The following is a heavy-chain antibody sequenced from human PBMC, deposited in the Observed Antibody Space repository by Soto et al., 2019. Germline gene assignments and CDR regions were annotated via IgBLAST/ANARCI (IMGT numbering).Heavy chain of an antibody. Sequence: GESLKISCKGSGYSFTSYWIGWVRQMPGKGLEWMGIIYPGDSDTRYSPSFQGQVTISADKSISTAYLQWSSLKASDTAMYYCAGPHYSSKPGYYYDYYGMDVWGQGTTVTVSS. CDR3: AGPHYSSKPGYYYDYYGMDV. CDR1: GYSFTSYW. V-gene: IGHV5-51*01. J-gene: IGHJ6*02. CDR2: IYPGDSDT. D-gene: IGHD6-13*01.